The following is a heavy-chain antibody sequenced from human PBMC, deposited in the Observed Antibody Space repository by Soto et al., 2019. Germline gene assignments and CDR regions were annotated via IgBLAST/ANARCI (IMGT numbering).Heavy chain of an antibody. CDR2: ISYDGSNK. V-gene: IGHV3-30*18. J-gene: IGHJ4*02. Sequence: SLRLSCAASGFTFSSYGMHWVRQAPGKGLEWVAVISYDGSNKYYADSVKGRFTISRDNSKNTLYLQMNSLRAEDTAVYYCAKGSSGFRYWGQGTLVTVS. CDR3: AKGSSGFRY. CDR1: GFTFSSYG.